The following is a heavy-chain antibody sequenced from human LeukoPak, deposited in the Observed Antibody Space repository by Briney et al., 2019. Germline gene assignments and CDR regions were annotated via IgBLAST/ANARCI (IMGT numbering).Heavy chain of an antibody. Sequence: PGGSLRLSCAASGFTFDHYAMHWVRQAPGKGLEWVSGISCNSGNIGYADSVKGRFTISRDNAKNSLYLQMNSLRAEDTALYYCAKGVTAAGTNYFDYWGQGTLLTVSS. V-gene: IGHV3-9*01. CDR1: GFTFDHYA. CDR2: ISCNSGNI. CDR3: AKGVTAAGTNYFDY. D-gene: IGHD6-13*01. J-gene: IGHJ4*02.